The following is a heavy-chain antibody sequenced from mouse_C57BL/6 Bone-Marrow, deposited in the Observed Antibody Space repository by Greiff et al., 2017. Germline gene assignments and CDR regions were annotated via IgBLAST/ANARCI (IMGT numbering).Heavy chain of an antibody. CDR2: IDPEIGDT. D-gene: IGHD2-3*01. Sequence: EVQLQQSGAELVRPGASVKLSCTASGFNIKDDYIHWVKQRPEQGLEWIGWIDPEIGDTEYASKFQGTATITSDTSSNTAYRQLSSLTSEDTAVYYCSSFDVNYFDFWGQGTPLTVAS. CDR1: GFNIKDDY. CDR3: SSFDVNYFDF. V-gene: IGHV14-4*01. J-gene: IGHJ2*01.